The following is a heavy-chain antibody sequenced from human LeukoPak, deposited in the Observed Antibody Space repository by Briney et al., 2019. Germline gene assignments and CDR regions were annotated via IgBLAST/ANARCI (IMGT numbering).Heavy chain of an antibody. D-gene: IGHD7-27*01. CDR3: ARDLTGGDDYFDY. CDR2: INNNANVL. J-gene: IGHJ4*02. V-gene: IGHV3-11*04. CDR1: GFTFSDSY. Sequence: GGSLRLSCAASGFTFSDSYMAWIRQAPGKGLNWISYINNNANVLYYADSVKGRFIISRDNAENSLYLQMNSLRAEDAAVYYCARDLTGGDDYFDYWGQGTLVTVSS.